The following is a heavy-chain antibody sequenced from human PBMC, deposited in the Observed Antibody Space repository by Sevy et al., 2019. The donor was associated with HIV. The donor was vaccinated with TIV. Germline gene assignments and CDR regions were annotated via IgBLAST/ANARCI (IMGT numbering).Heavy chain of an antibody. D-gene: IGHD5-18*01. CDR3: SRGRGYSYGYVDY. CDR1: EFTFGDYA. V-gene: IGHV3-49*03. Sequence: GGSLRLSCTASEFTFGDYAMNWFRQAPGKGLEWVGCIRSKAYGGTTEYAASVKGRFTISRDDSKSIAYLQMNSLKTEDTAVYYCSRGRGYSYGYVDYWGQGTLVTVSS. CDR2: IRSKAYGGTT. J-gene: IGHJ4*02.